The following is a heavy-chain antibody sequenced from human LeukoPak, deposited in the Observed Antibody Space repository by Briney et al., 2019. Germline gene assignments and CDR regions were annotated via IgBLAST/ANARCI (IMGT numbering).Heavy chain of an antibody. CDR1: GGSISSYY. D-gene: IGHD3-16*01. V-gene: IGHV4-59*08. CDR2: IYYSGST. J-gene: IGHJ3*02. Sequence: SETLSLTCTVSGGSISSYYWSWIRQPPGKGLEWIGYIYYSGSTNYNPSLKSRVTISVDTSKNQFSLKLSSVTAADTAVYYCARRNYVWGSDAFDIWGQGTMVTVSS. CDR3: ARRNYVWGSDAFDI.